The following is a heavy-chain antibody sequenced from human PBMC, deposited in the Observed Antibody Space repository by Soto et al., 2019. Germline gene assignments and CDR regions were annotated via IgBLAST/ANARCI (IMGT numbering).Heavy chain of an antibody. CDR3: VRDDAFDL. CDR1: GFTFDAYP. V-gene: IGHV3-9*01. Sequence: EVQLVESGGGLVQPGRSLRLSCAASGFTFDAYPMHWVRQAPGKGLEWVAGLAWDGGSIEYVDSVEGRFTISRDNAKNSLYLQMSSLRDQDTALYYWVRDDAFDLWGQGTQVTVSS. J-gene: IGHJ3*01. CDR2: LAWDGGSI.